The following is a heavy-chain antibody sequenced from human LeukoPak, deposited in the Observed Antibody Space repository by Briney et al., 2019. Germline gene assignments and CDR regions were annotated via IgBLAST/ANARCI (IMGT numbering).Heavy chain of an antibody. D-gene: IGHD4-17*01. J-gene: IGHJ5*02. CDR1: GFSLSTNGVG. CDR3: AHKATVTSWFDP. CDR2: TYYDNDK. V-gene: IGHV2-5*02. Sequence: SGPTLVKPTQTLTLTCTFSGFSLSTNGVGVGWIRQPPGKALQWLGLTYYDNDKRYSPSLKSRLTITKDTSKNQVFLTMTNMDPVDTATYYCAHKATVTSWFDPWGQGTLVTVSS.